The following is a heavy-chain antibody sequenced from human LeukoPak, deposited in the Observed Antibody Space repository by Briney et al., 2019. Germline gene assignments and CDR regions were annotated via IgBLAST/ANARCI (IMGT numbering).Heavy chain of an antibody. CDR3: ARGGRGSAAVVAPRSFDI. Sequence: GGSLRLSCEASGFTVSSTHMAWVRQAPGKGLEWVSVTYTGGNSYYAGSVQGRFIISRDISKNTLYLQMNNLRAEDSALYYCARGGRGSAAVVAPRSFDIWGQGTMVTVSS. V-gene: IGHV3-53*01. D-gene: IGHD3-22*01. CDR1: GFTVSSTH. J-gene: IGHJ3*02. CDR2: TYTGGNS.